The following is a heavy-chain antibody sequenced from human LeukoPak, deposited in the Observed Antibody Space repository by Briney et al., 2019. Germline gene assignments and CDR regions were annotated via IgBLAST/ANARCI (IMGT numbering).Heavy chain of an antibody. D-gene: IGHD3-10*02. Sequence: GSLSLSCAASGFPFISYSMNWVRQAPGKGLEWVSSISSSSSYIYYADSVKGRFTISRDNAKNSLYLQMNSLRAEDTAVYYCARFDARGVRYGMDVWGQGTTVTVSS. CDR3: ARFDARGVRYGMDV. CDR1: GFPFISYS. J-gene: IGHJ6*02. CDR2: ISSSSSYI. V-gene: IGHV3-21*01.